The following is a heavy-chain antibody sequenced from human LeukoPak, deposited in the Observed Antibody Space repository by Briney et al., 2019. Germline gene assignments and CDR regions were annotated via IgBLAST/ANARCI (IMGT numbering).Heavy chain of an antibody. CDR2: ISRDGDKT. CDR3: AKEEVPNDY. J-gene: IGHJ4*02. Sequence: GGSLRLSCAVSGFSLSINSMCWVRQAPGKGLEWVSGISRDGDKTYYVDSVEGRFTISRDTSKNTLYLQMDTLRVEDTATYYCAKEEVPNDYWGQGTLVTFSS. CDR1: GFSLSINS. V-gene: IGHV3-23*01.